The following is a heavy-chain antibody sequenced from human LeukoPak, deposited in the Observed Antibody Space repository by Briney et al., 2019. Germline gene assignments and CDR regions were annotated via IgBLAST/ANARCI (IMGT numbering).Heavy chain of an antibody. CDR3: ARHGSSDYGDFSIDH. CDR2: IYYSGST. Sequence: SETLSLTCTVSGGSISSYYWSWIRQPPGKGLEWIGYIYYSGSTNYNPSLKSRVTISVDTSKNQFSLKLSSVTAADTAVYYCARHGSSDYGDFSIDHWGRGTLVTVSS. V-gene: IGHV4-59*08. J-gene: IGHJ4*02. CDR1: GGSISSYY. D-gene: IGHD4-17*01.